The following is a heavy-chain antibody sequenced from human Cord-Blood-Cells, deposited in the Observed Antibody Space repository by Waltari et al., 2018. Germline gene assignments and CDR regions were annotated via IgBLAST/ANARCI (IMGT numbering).Heavy chain of an antibody. D-gene: IGHD7-27*01. J-gene: IGHJ2*01. CDR2: IYPGDADT. Sequence: EVQLVQSGAEVTKPGESLKISCKGSGYSFTTYWTGWLRQMPGKGLGWKGIIYPGDADTRYSPSFQGQVTISADKSISTAYLQWSSLKASDTAMYYCARWAGEDWYFDLWGRGTLVTVSS. CDR3: ARWAGEDWYFDL. V-gene: IGHV5-51*01. CDR1: GYSFTTYW.